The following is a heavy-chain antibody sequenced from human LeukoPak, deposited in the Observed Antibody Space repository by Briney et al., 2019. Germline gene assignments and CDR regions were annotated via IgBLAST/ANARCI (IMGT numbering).Heavy chain of an antibody. D-gene: IGHD3-22*01. V-gene: IGHV1-2*02. J-gene: IGHJ5*02. CDR1: GYTFTGYY. Sequence: GASVKVSCKASGYTFTGYYMHWVRQAPGQGLEWMGWINPNSGDTNYAQKFQGGVTMTTDTSISTAYMELSRLRSDDTAVYYCARDYYDSSGYYYNLNWFDPWGQGTLVTVSS. CDR2: INPNSGDT. CDR3: ARDYYDSSGYYYNLNWFDP.